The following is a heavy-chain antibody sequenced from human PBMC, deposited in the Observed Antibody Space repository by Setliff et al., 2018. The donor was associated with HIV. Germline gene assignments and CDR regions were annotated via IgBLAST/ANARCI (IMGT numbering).Heavy chain of an antibody. D-gene: IGHD3-10*01. J-gene: IGHJ4*01. CDR2: IIPIYGTA. CDR3: ARDGWDYYGSGTYPPLYYFDS. V-gene: IGHV1-69*13. CDR1: GDIFSRYG. Sequence: SVTVSCKASGDIFSRYGISWVRQAPGQGLEWMGGIIPIYGTANSAQKFQGRVTITADESTSTAYMELSTLRSEDTAVYYCARDGWDYYGSGTYPPLYYFDSWGQGTLVTVSS.